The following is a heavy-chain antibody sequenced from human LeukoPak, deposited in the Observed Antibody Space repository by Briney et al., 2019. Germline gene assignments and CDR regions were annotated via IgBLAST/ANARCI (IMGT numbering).Heavy chain of an antibody. Sequence: GGSLRLSCTASGFTFGDYALSWVRQAPGKGLEWVSSISNIGGGTYYADSVKSRFTISRDNSKNTLYLQMNSLRAEDTAEYYCAKGGGAGAFDIWGQGTMVTVSS. CDR3: AKGGGAGAFDI. CDR1: GFTFGDYA. D-gene: IGHD3-3*01. J-gene: IGHJ3*02. CDR2: ISNIGGGT. V-gene: IGHV3-23*01.